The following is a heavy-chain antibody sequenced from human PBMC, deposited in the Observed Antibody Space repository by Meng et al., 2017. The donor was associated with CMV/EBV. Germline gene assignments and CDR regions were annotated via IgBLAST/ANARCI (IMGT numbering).Heavy chain of an antibody. CDR3: ARGVPLGIIYSFDY. J-gene: IGHJ4*01. CDR1: GYTLTGYG. Sequence: QVPLVQSGVEWKKPGASVKVSCKASGYTLTGYGISWVRQAPGQGLEWMGWISVYNGHTNFAQNLQGRVTMTTDTSTSTAYVELRSLRSDDTAIYYCARGVPLGIIYSFDYWGQGTLVTVSS. CDR2: ISVYNGHT. D-gene: IGHD2-21*01. V-gene: IGHV1-18*01.